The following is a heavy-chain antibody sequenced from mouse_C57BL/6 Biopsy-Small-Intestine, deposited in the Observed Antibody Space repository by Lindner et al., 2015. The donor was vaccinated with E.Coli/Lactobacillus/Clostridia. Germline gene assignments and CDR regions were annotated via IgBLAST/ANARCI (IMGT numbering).Heavy chain of an antibody. D-gene: IGHD2-4*01. CDR3: ARRTGLRPMDY. V-gene: IGHV1-18*01. CDR1: GYIFTDYN. J-gene: IGHJ4*01. CDR2: INPNSGGT. Sequence: VQLQESGPELVKPGASVKIPCKASGYIFTDYNMDWVKQSHGMSLEWIGDINPNSGGTIYNQKFKGKATLTVDKSSSTAYMELRSLTSEDTAVYYCARRTGLRPMDYWGQGTSVTVSS.